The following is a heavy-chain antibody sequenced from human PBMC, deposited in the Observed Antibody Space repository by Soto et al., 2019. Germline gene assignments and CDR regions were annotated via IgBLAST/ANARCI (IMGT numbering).Heavy chain of an antibody. CDR1: GDTLSELY. J-gene: IGHJ6*02. CDR3: ARKGRFLEWLSYYYYGMDV. Sequence: ASVKVSCKISGDTLSELYVHWVRQASGEGLEWMGWMNPNSGNTGYAQKFQGRVTMTRNTSISTAYMELSSLRSEDTAVYYCARKGRFLEWLSYYYYGMDVWGQGTTVTVSS. V-gene: IGHV1-8*02. D-gene: IGHD3-3*01. CDR2: MNPNSGNT.